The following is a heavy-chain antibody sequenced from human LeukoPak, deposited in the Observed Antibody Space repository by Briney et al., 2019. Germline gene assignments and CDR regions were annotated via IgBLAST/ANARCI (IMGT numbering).Heavy chain of an antibody. CDR2: IYSGGST. J-gene: IGHJ4*02. V-gene: IGHV3-66*01. Sequence: GGSLRLSCAASGFIFSSNYMSWVRQAPGKGLEWVSVIYSGGSTYYADSVKGRFTISRDNSKNTLYLQMNSLRAEDTAVYYCARGAVAGLTIDYWGQGTLVTVSS. CDR3: ARGAVAGLTIDY. D-gene: IGHD6-19*01. CDR1: GFIFSSNY.